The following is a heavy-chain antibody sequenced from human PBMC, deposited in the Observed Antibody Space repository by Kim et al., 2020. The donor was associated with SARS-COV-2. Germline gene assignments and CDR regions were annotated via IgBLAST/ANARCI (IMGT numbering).Heavy chain of an antibody. V-gene: IGHV3-7*01. CDR2: INPAGSDK. CDR1: GFTFTDYW. J-gene: IGHJ4*02. CDR3: GRGDPDY. Sequence: GGSLRLSCVVSGFTFTDYWMNWVRQAPGKGLEWVANINPAGSDKCYVDSVKGRFTIFRDNAKNSLFLQMNSLRVEDTAVYYCGRGDPDYWGQGTLVTVSS.